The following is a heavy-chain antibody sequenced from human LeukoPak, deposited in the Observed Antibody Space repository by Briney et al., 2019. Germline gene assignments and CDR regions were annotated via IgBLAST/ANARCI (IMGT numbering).Heavy chain of an antibody. CDR3: ARERAVQGYCSGGRCYINDY. J-gene: IGHJ4*02. CDR1: GYTFTGYY. D-gene: IGHD2-15*01. CDR2: INPNSGGT. Sequence: GASVKVSCTASGYTFTGYYMHWVRQAPGQGLEWVGRINPNSGGTNYAQKFQGRVTMTRDTSISTAYMELTRLTSDDTAVYYCARERAVQGYCSGGRCYINDYWGQGTLVTVSS. V-gene: IGHV1-2*06.